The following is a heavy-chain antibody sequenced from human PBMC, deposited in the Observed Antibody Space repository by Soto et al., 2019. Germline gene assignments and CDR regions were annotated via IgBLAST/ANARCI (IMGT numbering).Heavy chain of an antibody. CDR1: GFIFSSYL. V-gene: IGHV3-23*01. J-gene: IGHJ4*02. CDR2: IGPSGDNT. CDR3: AKDGTVVRGISEY. D-gene: IGHD3-10*02. Sequence: GGSLRLSCAASGFIFSSYLMRWVRRAPGKGLEWVASIGPSGDNTYYADSVKGRFTISRDNARNIMYLQMNGLRADDTAIYYCAKDGTVVRGISEYWGQGTQVTSPQ.